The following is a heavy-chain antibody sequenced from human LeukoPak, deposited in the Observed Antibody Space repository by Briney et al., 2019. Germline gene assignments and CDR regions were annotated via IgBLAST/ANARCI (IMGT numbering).Heavy chain of an antibody. J-gene: IGHJ4*02. CDR1: GFTYSSYG. CDR3: APAFSDINSSLDY. V-gene: IGHV3-30*03. D-gene: IGHD3-9*01. CDR2: ISYDGSNK. Sequence: GGSLSLSCAASGFTYSSYGMHWVRQAPGKGLEWVAVISYDGSNKYYADSVKGRFTISRDNSKNTLYLQMNSLRAEDTAVYYCAPAFSDINSSLDYWGRGTLVTVSS.